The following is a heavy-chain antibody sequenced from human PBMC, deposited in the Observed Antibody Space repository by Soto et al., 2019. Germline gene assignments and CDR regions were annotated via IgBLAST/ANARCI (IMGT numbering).Heavy chain of an antibody. CDR1: GYSFVNFF. D-gene: IGHD3-3*01. Sequence: QVQLVQSGAEVKKPGASVRVSCKTYGYSFVNFFLHWVRQAPGQGPEWMGLVNPKRGGTEYAQNLQGRVTMNRDTSINTFYLDLSGLTSDDTAVYYCERDSGNPGRFWYFDIWGRGSLVTVS. CDR3: ERDSGNPGRFWYFDI. V-gene: IGHV1-2*06. J-gene: IGHJ2*01. CDR2: VNPKRGGT.